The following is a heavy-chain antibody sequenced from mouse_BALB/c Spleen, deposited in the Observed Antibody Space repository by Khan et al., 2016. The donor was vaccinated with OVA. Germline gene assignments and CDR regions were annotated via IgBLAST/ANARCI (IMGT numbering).Heavy chain of an antibody. V-gene: IGHV1-4*01. Sequence: QVRLQQSGSELARPGASVKMSCKASGYTFTSYTMHWVKQRPGQGLEWIGYINPSNGYTNYNQKFKDKATLNADKSSSTAYMQLSSLTSEDSAVYYCAREWAYYRYDGWFAFWGQGTLVTVSA. CDR3: AREWAYYRYDGWFAF. D-gene: IGHD2-14*01. CDR1: GYTFTSYT. J-gene: IGHJ3*01. CDR2: INPSNGYT.